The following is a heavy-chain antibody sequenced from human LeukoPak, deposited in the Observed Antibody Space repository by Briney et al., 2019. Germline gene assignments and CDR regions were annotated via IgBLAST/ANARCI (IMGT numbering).Heavy chain of an antibody. J-gene: IGHJ4*02. Sequence: SETLSLTCTVSGGSISSYYWSWIRQPPGKGLEWIGYIYYSGSTNYNPSLKSRVTISVDTSKNQFSLKLSSVTAADTAVYYCARTKNWGTDYYFDYWGQGTLVTVSS. D-gene: IGHD7-27*01. V-gene: IGHV4-59*01. CDR3: ARTKNWGTDYYFDY. CDR1: GGSISSYY. CDR2: IYYSGST.